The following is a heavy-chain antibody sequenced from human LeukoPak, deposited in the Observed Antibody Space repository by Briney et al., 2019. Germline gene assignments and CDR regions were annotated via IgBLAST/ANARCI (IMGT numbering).Heavy chain of an antibody. D-gene: IGHD6-19*01. CDR2: ISSDGGNR. V-gene: IGHV3-30-3*01. Sequence: GGSLRLSCAASGFTFTSYSMNWVRRAPGKALEWVATISSDGGNRYYSDSVKGRFTISRDNSKNTLYLQMNSLRPEDTAVFHCARGRAVTGSTVIDYWGQGTLVTVSS. CDR3: ARGRAVTGSTVIDY. J-gene: IGHJ4*02. CDR1: GFTFTSYS.